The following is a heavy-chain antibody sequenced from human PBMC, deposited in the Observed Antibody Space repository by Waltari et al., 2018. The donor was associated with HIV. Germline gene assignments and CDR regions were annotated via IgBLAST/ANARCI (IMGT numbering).Heavy chain of an antibody. D-gene: IGHD1-26*01. CDR2: ISYSGTT. V-gene: IGHV4-39*01. CDR1: GGSISSSRYY. CDR3: ARQTTPPTTLIDY. J-gene: IGHJ4*02. Sequence: QLQLQESGPGLVKPSETLSLTCTVSGGSISSSRYYWGWIRQRPGKGLDWIGSISYSGTTYYNPSLKSRVTISVDTSKNQFSLKLSSVTAADTAVYYCARQTTPPTTLIDYWGQGTLVTVSS.